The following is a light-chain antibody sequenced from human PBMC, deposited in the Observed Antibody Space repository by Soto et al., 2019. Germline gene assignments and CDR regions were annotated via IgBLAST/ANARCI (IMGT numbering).Light chain of an antibody. CDR2: DVA. J-gene: IGKJ4*01. CDR3: QQYFGTPFT. V-gene: IGKV3-11*01. CDR1: QSISGY. Sequence: EIVLTQSPAKLSLSPGERATLSCRASQSISGYVAWYQQKPGQAPRLLIYDVANRAVGIPVRFSGSGSGTDFTLTISGLQAEDVAVYYCQQYFGTPFTFGGGTRLEI.